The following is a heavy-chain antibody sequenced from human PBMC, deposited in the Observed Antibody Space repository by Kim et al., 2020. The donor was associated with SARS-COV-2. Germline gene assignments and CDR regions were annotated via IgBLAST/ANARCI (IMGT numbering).Heavy chain of an antibody. V-gene: IGHV3-23*01. J-gene: IGHJ4*02. CDR3: AKGRGGSYYSADDY. D-gene: IGHD2-15*01. Sequence: ADSVKGRFAISRDNTKNTLYLQMNSLRAEDTAIYPCAKGRGGSYYSADDYWGQGTLVTVSS.